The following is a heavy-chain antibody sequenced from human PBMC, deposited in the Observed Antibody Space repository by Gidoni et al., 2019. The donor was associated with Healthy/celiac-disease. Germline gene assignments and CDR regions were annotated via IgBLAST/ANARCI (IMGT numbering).Heavy chain of an antibody. D-gene: IGHD1-20*01. J-gene: IGHJ6*02. CDR1: GFTFDDYA. Sequence: EVQLVASGGGLVQPGRSLRLSCAASGFTFDDYAMHWVRQAPGKGLEWVSGISWNSGSIGYADSVKGRFTISRDNAKNSLYLQMNSLRAEDTALYYCAKVYKANSGMDVWGQGTTVTVSS. CDR2: ISWNSGSI. V-gene: IGHV3-9*01. CDR3: AKVYKANSGMDV.